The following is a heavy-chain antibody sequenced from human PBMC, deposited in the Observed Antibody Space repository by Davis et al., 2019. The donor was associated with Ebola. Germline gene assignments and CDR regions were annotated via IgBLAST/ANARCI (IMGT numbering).Heavy chain of an antibody. D-gene: IGHD4-17*01. Sequence: PGGSLRLSCAASGFTFSSYAMHWVRQAPGKGLEWVAVISYDGSNKYYADSVKGRFTISRDNSKNTLYLQMNSLRAEDTAVYYCARGDPTVTTNFQHWGQGTLVTVSS. CDR3: ARGDPTVTTNFQH. V-gene: IGHV3-30-3*01. CDR1: GFTFSSYA. CDR2: ISYDGSNK. J-gene: IGHJ1*01.